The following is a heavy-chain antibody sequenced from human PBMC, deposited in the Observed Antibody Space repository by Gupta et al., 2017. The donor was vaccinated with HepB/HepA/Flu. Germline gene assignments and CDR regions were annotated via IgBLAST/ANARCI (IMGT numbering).Heavy chain of an antibody. D-gene: IGHD3-10*01. CDR2: IVPIRGTA. J-gene: IGHJ6*04. CDR1: GGSFDSYA. V-gene: IGHV1-69*01. CDR3: ARGRKNYRSGGYQYYNMDV. Sequence: QVHLVQSGAEVKKPGSSVKVSCKASGGSFDSYAIVWVRQAPRQGLEWMGAIVPIRGTANYAQEFRGRITVTADESTNTAYMELNSLRSENTAVYYCARGRKNYRSGGYQYYNMDVWGKGTTVIVSS.